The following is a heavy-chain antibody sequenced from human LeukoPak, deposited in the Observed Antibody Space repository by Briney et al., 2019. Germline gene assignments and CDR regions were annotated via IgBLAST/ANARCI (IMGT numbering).Heavy chain of an antibody. CDR2: ISGSGGST. CDR1: GSTFSSYA. V-gene: IGHV3-23*01. J-gene: IGHJ3*02. Sequence: QAGGSLRLSCAASGSTFSSYAMSWVRQAPGKGLEWVSAISGSGGSTYYADSVKGRFTISRDNSKNTVYLQMNSLRAEDTAVYYCAKVPVFSVTISEVVTDDAFDIWGQGTIVTVSS. CDR3: AKVPVFSVTISEVVTDDAFDI. D-gene: IGHD3-3*01.